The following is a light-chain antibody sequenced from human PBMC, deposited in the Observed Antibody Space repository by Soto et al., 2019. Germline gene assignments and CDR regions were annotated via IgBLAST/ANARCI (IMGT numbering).Light chain of an antibody. CDR1: NLGYKY. V-gene: IGLV3-1*01. Sequence: SYELTQPPSVSVSPGQTATITCSGDNLGYKYVCWYQQRPGQSPVLVMYQDKYRPSGIPDRFSGANSGSTATLTITGTQAMDEADYYCQAWDSITYVVFGGGTKLTVL. CDR2: QDK. CDR3: QAWDSITYVV. J-gene: IGLJ2*01.